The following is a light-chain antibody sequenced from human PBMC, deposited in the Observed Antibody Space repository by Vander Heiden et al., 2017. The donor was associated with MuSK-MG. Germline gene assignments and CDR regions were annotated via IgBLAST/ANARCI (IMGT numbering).Light chain of an antibody. J-gene: IGLJ3*02. CDR3: QAWDSSDDHQV. CDR2: YNS. CDR1: NIGSRS. V-gene: IGLV3-21*04. Sequence: SYVLTQPPSVSVAPGETASITCGANNIGSRSVHWYQQKPGQAPVLVIYYNSDRPSGIPDRFSGSNSGKTATPNISRVEAGDEADYYWQAWDSSDDHQVFGGGTKLTVL.